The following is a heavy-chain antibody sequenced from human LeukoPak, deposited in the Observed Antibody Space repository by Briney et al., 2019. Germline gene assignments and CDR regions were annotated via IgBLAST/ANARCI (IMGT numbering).Heavy chain of an antibody. CDR1: GGSISSYY. CDR3: ARDLSSSGIRRDY. Sequence: SETLSLTCTVSGGSISSYYWSWIRQPPGKGLEWIGYIYYSGSTNYNPSLKSRVTISVDTSKNQFSLKLSSVTAADTAVYYCARDLSSSGIRRDYWGQGTLVTVSS. CDR2: IYYSGST. J-gene: IGHJ4*02. V-gene: IGHV4-59*01. D-gene: IGHD6-19*01.